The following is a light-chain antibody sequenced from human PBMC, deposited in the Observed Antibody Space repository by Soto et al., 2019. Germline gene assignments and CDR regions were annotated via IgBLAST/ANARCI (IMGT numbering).Light chain of an antibody. Sequence: DIQMTQSPSTLSASVGDRVTITCRASQSISSWLAWYQQKPGKAPKLLIYDASSLESGVPSRLRGSGSGTDFSLTVSSLQPDDFATYYCQQYNSYSLTFGPGTKVHIK. CDR2: DAS. J-gene: IGKJ3*01. V-gene: IGKV1-5*01. CDR3: QQYNSYSLT. CDR1: QSISSW.